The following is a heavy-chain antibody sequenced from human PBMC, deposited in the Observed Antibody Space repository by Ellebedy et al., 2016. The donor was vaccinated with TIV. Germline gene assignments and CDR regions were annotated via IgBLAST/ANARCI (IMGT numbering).Heavy chain of an antibody. Sequence: SGPTLVXPTQTLTLTCTFSGLSLSTSGVGVGWIRQPPGKALEWLALIYWDDDKRYSPSLKNRLTITKDTSKNQVVLTMTNMDPVDTATYYCAHTITMVRGVITYHYYGMDVWGQGTTVTVSS. CDR3: AHTITMVRGVITYHYYGMDV. CDR2: IYWDDDK. D-gene: IGHD3-10*01. CDR1: GLSLSTSGVG. V-gene: IGHV2-5*02. J-gene: IGHJ6*02.